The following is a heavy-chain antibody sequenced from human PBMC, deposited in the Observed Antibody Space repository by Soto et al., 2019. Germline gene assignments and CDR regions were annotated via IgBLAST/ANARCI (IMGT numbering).Heavy chain of an antibody. J-gene: IGHJ4*02. CDR1: GFTFSSYA. D-gene: IGHD2-15*01. V-gene: IGHV3-23*01. CDR2: ISGNGGST. Sequence: EVQLLESGGGLVQPGGSLRLSCAASGFTFSSYAMSWVRQAPGKGLEWVSAISGNGGSTYYADSVKGRFTISRDNSKNRLNLQMNRLRAEDTAVYYCAKADCSGGSCYVPWYYFDYWGQGTLVTVSS. CDR3: AKADCSGGSCYVPWYYFDY.